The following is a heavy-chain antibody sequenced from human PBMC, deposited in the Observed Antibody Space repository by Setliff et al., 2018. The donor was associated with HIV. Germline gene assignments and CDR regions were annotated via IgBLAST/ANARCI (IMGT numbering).Heavy chain of an antibody. V-gene: IGHV1-8*02. CDR3: ARGSSYSSSWYVFRPQALNDAFDI. CDR1: GYTFTSYD. Sequence: PSVKVSCKASGYTFTSYDINWVRQATGQGLEWMGWMNPNSGNTGYAQKFQGRVTMTRNTSISTAYMELSSLRSEDTAVYYCARGSSYSSSWYVFRPQALNDAFDIWAQGTMVTVSS. J-gene: IGHJ3*02. D-gene: IGHD6-13*01. CDR2: MNPNSGNT.